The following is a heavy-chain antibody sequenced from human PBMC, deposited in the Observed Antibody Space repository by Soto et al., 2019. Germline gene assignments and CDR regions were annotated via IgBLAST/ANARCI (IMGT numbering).Heavy chain of an antibody. CDR2: ISRGGPYT. CDR1: GFTFSSYA. J-gene: IGHJ5*02. D-gene: IGHD3-16*01. Sequence: EVQLLESGGDLVRPGGSLRLSCAASGFTFSSYAMGWVRQAPGKGLEWVSGISRGGPYTFYSGSVRGRFTISRDNSRGTLSLQMNALRVDDTAIYFCVKYTMSGDLGESWGRGVLVTVSS. V-gene: IGHV3-23*01. CDR3: VKYTMSGDLGES.